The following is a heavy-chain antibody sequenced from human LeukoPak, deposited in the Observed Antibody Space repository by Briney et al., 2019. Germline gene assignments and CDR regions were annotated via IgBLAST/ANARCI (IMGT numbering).Heavy chain of an antibody. D-gene: IGHD3-16*01. J-gene: IGHJ4*02. CDR1: GVTVTRFF. CDR3: ARAHRDNVWGSLDY. CDR2: INPSGRST. Sequence: ASVKVSCKASGVTVTRFFMHWVRQAPGQGLEWMGIINPSGRSTDYAQRFQGRVTVTRDTSTSTVYMELRSLRAQDTAEYYCARAHRDNVWGSLDYWGQGTLVIVSS. V-gene: IGHV1-46*01.